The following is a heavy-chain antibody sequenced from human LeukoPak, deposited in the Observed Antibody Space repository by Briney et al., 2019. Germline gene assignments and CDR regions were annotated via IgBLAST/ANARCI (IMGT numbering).Heavy chain of an antibody. CDR3: ARESRYSHDY. CDR2: VSSSGSAT. V-gene: IGHV3-11*04. D-gene: IGHD5-18*01. Sequence: PGGSLRLSCAASGFTLSDYYMSWIRQAPGKGLEWVSYVSSSGSATYYADSVKGRFTISRDNPKNSLYLQMNSPRADDTAVYYCARESRYSHDYWGQGTLVTVSS. J-gene: IGHJ4*02. CDR1: GFTLSDYY.